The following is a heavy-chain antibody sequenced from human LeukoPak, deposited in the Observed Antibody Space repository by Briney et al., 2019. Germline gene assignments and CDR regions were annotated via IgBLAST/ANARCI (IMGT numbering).Heavy chain of an antibody. CDR2: ITDSSGNT. CDR1: GFTFSSYA. J-gene: IGHJ4*02. V-gene: IGHV3-23*01. Sequence: PGGSLRLSCAASGFTFSSYAMSWVRQASGKGLVWVSTITDSSGNTFYADSVKGRFTISRDNSKNTLYLQMNSLRAEDTAVYYCAKRGAGYYFDYWGQGTLVTVSS. D-gene: IGHD6-19*01. CDR3: AKRGAGYYFDY.